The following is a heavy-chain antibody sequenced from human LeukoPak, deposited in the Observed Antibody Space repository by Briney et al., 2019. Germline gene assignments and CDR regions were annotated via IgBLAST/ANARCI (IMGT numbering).Heavy chain of an antibody. CDR2: INPNSGGT. CDR3: ARDLVTMIATFDI. V-gene: IGHV1-2*02. J-gene: IGHJ3*02. CDR1: GYTFTGYY. Sequence: ASVKVSCKASGYTFTGYYVHWVRQAPGQGLEWMGWINPNSGGTNYAQKFQGRVTMTRDTSISTAYMELSRLRSDDTAVYYCARDLVTMIATFDIWGQGTMVTVSS. D-gene: IGHD3-22*01.